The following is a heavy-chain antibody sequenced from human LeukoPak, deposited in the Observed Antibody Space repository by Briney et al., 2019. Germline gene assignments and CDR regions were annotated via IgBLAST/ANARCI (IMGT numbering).Heavy chain of an antibody. CDR1: GFTFSSYE. Sequence: PGGSLRLSCAASGFTFSSYEMNWVRQAPGKGLEWVSYISSSGSTIYYADSVKGRFTISGDNAKNSLYLQMNSLRAEDTAVYYCASSGHDYGDYGGLYYYMDVWGKGTTVTVSS. CDR2: ISSSGSTI. CDR3: ASSGHDYGDYGGLYYYMDV. D-gene: IGHD4-17*01. V-gene: IGHV3-48*03. J-gene: IGHJ6*03.